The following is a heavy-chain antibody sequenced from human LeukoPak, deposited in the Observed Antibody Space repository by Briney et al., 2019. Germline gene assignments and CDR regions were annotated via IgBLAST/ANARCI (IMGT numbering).Heavy chain of an antibody. CDR2: LYNSAST. CDR1: GGSISSSTYY. Sequence: SETLSLTCTVSGGSISSSTYYWGWIRQPPGEGLEWIGSLYNSASTHYNPSLKSRVTMAVDTSKNQFSLKLRSVTAADTAIYYCARNKTITAAGTFDYWGQGTLVTVSS. V-gene: IGHV4-39*01. J-gene: IGHJ4*02. D-gene: IGHD6-13*01. CDR3: ARNKTITAAGTFDY.